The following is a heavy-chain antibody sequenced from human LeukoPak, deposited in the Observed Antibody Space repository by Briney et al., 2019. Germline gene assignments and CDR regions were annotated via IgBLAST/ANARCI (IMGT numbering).Heavy chain of an antibody. CDR1: GYSISSGYY. Sequence: PSETLSLTCTVSGYSISSGYYWGWIRQPPGKGLEWIGSIYYSGSTYYNPSLKSRVTISVDTSKNQFSLKLSSVTAADTAVYYCARQMGCSGGSCYDTYFDYWGQGTLVTVSS. V-gene: IGHV4-38-2*02. CDR3: ARQMGCSGGSCYDTYFDY. J-gene: IGHJ4*02. D-gene: IGHD2-15*01. CDR2: IYYSGST.